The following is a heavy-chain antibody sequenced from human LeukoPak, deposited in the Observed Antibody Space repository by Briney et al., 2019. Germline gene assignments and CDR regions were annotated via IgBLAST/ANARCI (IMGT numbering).Heavy chain of an antibody. CDR1: GGSISNYC. CDR2: ISDSGTT. V-gene: IGHV4-59*01. D-gene: IGHD3-10*01. J-gene: IGHJ6*03. Sequence: SETLSLTCTVSGGSISNYCWSWIRQPPGKGLEWIGYISDSGTTNYNPSLKSRVTTSLDTSKNQFSLQLRSVTAADTAVYYCARDFMVRGDQVNYYYYYMDVWGTGATITVSS. CDR3: ARDFMVRGDQVNYYYYYMDV.